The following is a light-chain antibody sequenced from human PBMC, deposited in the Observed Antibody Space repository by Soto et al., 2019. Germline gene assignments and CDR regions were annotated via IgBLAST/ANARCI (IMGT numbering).Light chain of an antibody. CDR1: QTINNL. J-gene: IGKJ1*01. CDR3: QQYHIYSGT. CDR2: AAS. Sequence: DIQMTQSPSTLSSSVGDRVSITCRASQTINNLMAWYQQKPGQAPKLLIYAASSLQSGVPSRFSGSGSGTEFTLTINSLQPDDFATYYCQQYHIYSGTFGQGTKVDIK. V-gene: IGKV1-5*01.